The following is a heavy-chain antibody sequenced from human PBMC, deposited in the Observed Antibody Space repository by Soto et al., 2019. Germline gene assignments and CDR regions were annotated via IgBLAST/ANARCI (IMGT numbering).Heavy chain of an antibody. D-gene: IGHD6-13*01. CDR3: ARGAAAGADYGMDV. Sequence: SSETLSLTCTVSGGSIYNYYWSWIRQPAGKGLEWIGRIYPSGGTNFNPSLKSRVTMSVDTSNKKFSLKLSSVTAADTAVYRCARGAAAGADYGMDVWGQGTTVTVSS. CDR1: GGSIYNYY. CDR2: IYPSGGT. J-gene: IGHJ6*02. V-gene: IGHV4-4*07.